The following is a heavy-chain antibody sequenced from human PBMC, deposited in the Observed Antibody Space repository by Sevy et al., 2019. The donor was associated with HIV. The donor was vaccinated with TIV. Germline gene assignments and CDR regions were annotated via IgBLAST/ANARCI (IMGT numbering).Heavy chain of an antibody. CDR3: AREKFCGGDCYYFDY. CDR1: GFTFNDYD. Sequence: GGSLRLSCAASGFTFNDYDMSWVRQAPGKGLKWVSAINWNGAGPSYADSVKGRFTVSRDNAKNSLYLQMNTLRVEDTAFYYCAREKFCGGDCYYFDYWGQGILVIVSS. V-gene: IGHV3-20*04. CDR2: INWNGAGP. D-gene: IGHD2-21*02. J-gene: IGHJ4*02.